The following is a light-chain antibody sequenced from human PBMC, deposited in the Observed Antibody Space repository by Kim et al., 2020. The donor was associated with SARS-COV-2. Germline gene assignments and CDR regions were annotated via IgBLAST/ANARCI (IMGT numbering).Light chain of an antibody. J-gene: IGKJ2*02. CDR3: QQYGSLPRT. Sequence: EIVLTQSPGTLSLSPGERATLSCRASQSVSSNFLAWYQHKPGQAPRLLIYGASSRATAIPDRFSGSGSGTDFTLTINRLEPEDFAVYYCQQYGSLPRTFGQGTKLEI. V-gene: IGKV3-20*01. CDR2: GAS. CDR1: QSVSSNF.